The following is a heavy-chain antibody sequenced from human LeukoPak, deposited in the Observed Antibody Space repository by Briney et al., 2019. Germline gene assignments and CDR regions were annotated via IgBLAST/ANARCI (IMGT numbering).Heavy chain of an antibody. Sequence: PGGSLRLSCAASGFTFSSYAMSWVCQAPGKGLEWVSSISSNSKSIYYADSVKGRFTISRDNAKNSLYLQINSLRAEDTALYYCARDEVSVTMGPGFTLTYYYGMDVWGQGTTVTVSS. V-gene: IGHV3-21*01. CDR2: ISSNSKSI. CDR1: GFTFSSYA. CDR3: ARDEVSVTMGPGFTLTYYYGMDV. D-gene: IGHD3-10*01. J-gene: IGHJ6*02.